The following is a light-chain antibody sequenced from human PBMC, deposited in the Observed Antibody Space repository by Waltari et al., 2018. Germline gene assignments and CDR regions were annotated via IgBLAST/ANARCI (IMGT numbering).Light chain of an antibody. J-gene: IGLJ3*02. CDR1: SSDIGYYNL. CDR3: CSYIGDSAWV. Sequence: QSALTQPASVSGSPGQSITISCTGTSSDIGYYNLVSWYQQDQGKAPKVIIYEVNKRPSGVSNRFSGSKSGNTASLTISGLQAEDEADYYCCSYIGDSAWVFGGGTKVTVL. V-gene: IGLV2-23*02. CDR2: EVN.